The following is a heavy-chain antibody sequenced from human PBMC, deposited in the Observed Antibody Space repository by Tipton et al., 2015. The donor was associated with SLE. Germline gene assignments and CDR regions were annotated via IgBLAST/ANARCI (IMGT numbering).Heavy chain of an antibody. CDR3: ARTSEGNSDDAFDI. D-gene: IGHD2-21*01. CDR1: GASISSHY. J-gene: IGHJ3*02. V-gene: IGHV4-59*11. Sequence: TLSLTCAVSGASISSHYWSWIRQPPGKGLEWIGYIYYSGSTNYIPSLKSRVTISVDTSKNQFSLKLSSVTAADTAVYYCARTSEGNSDDAFDIWGQGTMVTVSS. CDR2: IYYSGST.